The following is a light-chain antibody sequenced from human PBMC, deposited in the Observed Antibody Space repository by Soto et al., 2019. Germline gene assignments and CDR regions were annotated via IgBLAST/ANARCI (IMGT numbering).Light chain of an antibody. CDR2: EIS. V-gene: IGKV2-24*01. J-gene: IGKJ2*01. CDR1: QSLVHNNGNTY. Sequence: IVMTQTPLAAPLTLDHPASISCRSSQSLVHNNGNTYLSWLHQRPGQPPRLLIYEISNRFSGVPDRFSGSGAGADFTLRISRVAAEDVGVYYCMQATQFPYTFGQGTKLAIK. CDR3: MQATQFPYT.